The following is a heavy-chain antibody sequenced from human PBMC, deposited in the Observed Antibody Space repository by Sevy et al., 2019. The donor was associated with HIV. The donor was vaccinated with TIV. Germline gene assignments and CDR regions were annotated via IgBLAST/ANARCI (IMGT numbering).Heavy chain of an antibody. CDR3: ARGRGCSSTSCTYYYYYYMDV. V-gene: IGHV3-11*06. CDR2: ISSSSSYT. Sequence: GGSLRLSCAASGFTFSDYYMSWIRQAPGKGLEWVSYISSSSSYTNYADSVKGRFTISRDNAKNSLYLQMNSLRAEDMAVYYCARGRGCSSTSCTYYYYYYMDVWGKGTTVTVSS. CDR1: GFTFSDYY. J-gene: IGHJ6*03. D-gene: IGHD2-2*01.